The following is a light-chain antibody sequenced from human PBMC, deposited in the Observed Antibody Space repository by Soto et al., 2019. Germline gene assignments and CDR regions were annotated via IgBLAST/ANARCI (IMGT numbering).Light chain of an antibody. CDR2: DSS. Sequence: QSVLTQPPSISATPGQKVTISCSGSSSNVATNHVSWYQQLPGAAPKLLIYDSSARPSGIPDRFSGSKSGTSATLDITGLQTGDEADYYCGTWDSALSAGVFGAGTKVTVL. CDR1: SSNVATNH. CDR3: GTWDSALSAGV. V-gene: IGLV1-51*01. J-gene: IGLJ1*01.